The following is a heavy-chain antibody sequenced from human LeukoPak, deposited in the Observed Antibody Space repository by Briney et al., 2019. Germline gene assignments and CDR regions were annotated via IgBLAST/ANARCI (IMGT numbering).Heavy chain of an antibody. J-gene: IGHJ4*02. CDR1: GYTFTSYG. CDR2: ISAYNGNT. Sequence: ASVKVXCXASGYTFTSYGISWVRQAPGQGLEWMGWISAYNGNTNYAQKLQGRVTMTTDTSTSTAYMELRSLRSDDTAVYYCARDYYDSSGYYRCLDYWGQGTLVTVSS. CDR3: ARDYYDSSGYYRCLDY. V-gene: IGHV1-18*01. D-gene: IGHD3-22*01.